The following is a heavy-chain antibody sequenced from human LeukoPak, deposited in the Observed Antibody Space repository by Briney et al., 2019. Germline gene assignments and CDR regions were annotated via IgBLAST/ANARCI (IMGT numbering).Heavy chain of an antibody. CDR1: GFNFSSYD. D-gene: IGHD2-15*01. CDR2: IGSAGDT. CDR3: ARAGVSGWYAFDV. J-gene: IGHJ3*01. V-gene: IGHV3-13*04. Sequence: PGGSLRLSCATSGFNFSSYDMHWVRQATGKGLEWVSGIGSAGDTYYPASVKGRFTISRENGKNSLYLQMNSLRAGESTVYYCARAGVSGWYAFDVWGQGTMVTVSS.